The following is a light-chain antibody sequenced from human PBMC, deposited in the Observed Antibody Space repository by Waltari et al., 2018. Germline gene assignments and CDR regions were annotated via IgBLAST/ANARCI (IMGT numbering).Light chain of an antibody. J-gene: IGLJ1*01. Sequence: SYVLTQPPSVSVAPGETARITCGGNNTASKSVHWYRQRPGQAPVLVISYDSDRPSGIPERFSGSNSGNTATLTISRVEAGDEADYYCQVWDANTDPGVFGTGTEVTVL. CDR2: YDS. CDR3: QVWDANTDPGV. V-gene: IGLV3-21*01. CDR1: NTASKS.